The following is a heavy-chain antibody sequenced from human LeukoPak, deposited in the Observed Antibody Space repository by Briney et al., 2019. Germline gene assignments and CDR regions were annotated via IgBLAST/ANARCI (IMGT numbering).Heavy chain of an antibody. CDR3: ARDLYGDYGGGLDAFDI. Sequence: PSETLSLTCTVSGGSISSGNYYWNWIRQPAGKGLEWIGRIYTSGSTNYNPSLKSRVHISIYTSKNQLSLKLSSVTAADTAVYYCARDLYGDYGGGLDAFDIWGQGTMVTVSS. CDR1: GGSISSGNYY. D-gene: IGHD4-17*01. V-gene: IGHV4-61*02. J-gene: IGHJ3*02. CDR2: IYTSGST.